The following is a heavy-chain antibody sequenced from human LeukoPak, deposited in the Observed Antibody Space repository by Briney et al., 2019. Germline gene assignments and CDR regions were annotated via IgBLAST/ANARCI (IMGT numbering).Heavy chain of an antibody. J-gene: IGHJ4*02. CDR2: INPNTGGT. Sequence: ASVKVSCKASGYTFIGYYMHWVRQAPGQGFEWMGRINPNTGGTNYAQKFQGRVTMTRDTSISTAYMELSSLRSEDTAVYYCARGFTIFGVVIIQRADYWGQGTLVTVSS. CDR3: ARGFTIFGVVIIQRADY. V-gene: IGHV1-2*06. D-gene: IGHD3-3*01. CDR1: GYTFIGYY.